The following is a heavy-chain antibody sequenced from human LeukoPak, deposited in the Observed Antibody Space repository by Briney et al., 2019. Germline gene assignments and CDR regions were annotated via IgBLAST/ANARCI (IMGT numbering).Heavy chain of an antibody. CDR3: ARESGGGVLGYFDL. D-gene: IGHD3-10*01. CDR1: GGSLSGGAYY. V-gene: IGHV4-31*03. Sequence: SETLSLTCTVSGGSLSGGAYYWSWIRQHPGKGLEWIGYIYYSGNTYYNPSLQSRVTISVDTSKNQFSLKLNSVTAADTAVYYCARESGGGVLGYFDLWGRGTLVSVSS. J-gene: IGHJ2*01. CDR2: IYYSGNT.